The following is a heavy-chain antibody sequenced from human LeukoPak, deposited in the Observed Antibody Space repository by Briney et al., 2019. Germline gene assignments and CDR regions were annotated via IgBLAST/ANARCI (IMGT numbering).Heavy chain of an antibody. J-gene: IGHJ4*02. Sequence: PGGSLRLSCAASGFTFSSYAMSWVRQAPGKGLEWVSAISGSGGSTYYADSVKGRFTISRDNAKNSLYLQMNSLRAEDTAVYYCARGPSGYHNTGGQGTLVTVSS. D-gene: IGHD5-12*01. CDR1: GFTFSSYA. CDR2: ISGSGGST. V-gene: IGHV3-23*01. CDR3: ARGPSGYHNT.